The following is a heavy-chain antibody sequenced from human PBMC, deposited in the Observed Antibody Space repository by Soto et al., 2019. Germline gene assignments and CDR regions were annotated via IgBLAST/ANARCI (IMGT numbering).Heavy chain of an antibody. J-gene: IGHJ3*02. CDR2: IYYSGST. CDR1: GGSISSYY. Sequence: QVQLQESGPGLVKPSETLSLTCTVSGGSISSYYWSWIRQPPGKGLEWIGYIYYSGSTNYNPSLKRRVTISVDTSKNQFSLKLSSVTAADTAVYYCARDLEGTPSSGWYGGAFDIWGQGTMVTVSS. CDR3: ARDLEGTPSSGWYGGAFDI. D-gene: IGHD6-19*01. V-gene: IGHV4-59*01.